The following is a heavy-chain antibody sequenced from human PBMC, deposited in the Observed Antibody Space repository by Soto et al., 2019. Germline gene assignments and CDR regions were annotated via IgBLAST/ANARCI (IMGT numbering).Heavy chain of an antibody. D-gene: IGHD3-16*01. CDR1: GGSISGHY. CDR3: ARGPYYDLIWNYYYMDV. Sequence: QVQLQESGPGLVKPSETLSLTCSVSGGSISGHYWSWVRQTPGKGLEWIGYIYYSGSTNYNPSLKRRATISVDTSENQFSLRLTSVTAADTAVYYCARGPYYDLIWNYYYMDVWGKGTTVTVSS. V-gene: IGHV4-59*08. J-gene: IGHJ6*03. CDR2: IYYSGST.